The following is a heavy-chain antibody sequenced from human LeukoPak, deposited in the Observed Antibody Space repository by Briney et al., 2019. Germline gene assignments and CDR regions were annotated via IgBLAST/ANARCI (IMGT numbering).Heavy chain of an antibody. CDR1: GFTFSSYA. Sequence: GGSLRLSCAASGFTFSSYAMSWVRQAPGKGLQWVSAISGSGGSTYYADSMKGRFTISRDNSKNTLYLQMNSLRAEDTAVYYCAKAGSILYYYYYMDVWGKGTTVTVSS. CDR2: ISGSGGST. J-gene: IGHJ6*03. CDR3: AKAGSILYYYYYMDV. V-gene: IGHV3-23*01. D-gene: IGHD3-10*01.